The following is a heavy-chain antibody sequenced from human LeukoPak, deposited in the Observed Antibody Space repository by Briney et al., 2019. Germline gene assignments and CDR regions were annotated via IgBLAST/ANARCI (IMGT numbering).Heavy chain of an antibody. D-gene: IGHD5-18*01. J-gene: IGHJ3*02. Sequence: PGGSLRLSCAASGFPFSSYAMFWVRRAPGKGLEWVSAVSGSGGTTYHADSVKGRFTISRDNSKNTLYLQMTGLRAADTAIYYCAKPGFNYGDAFDIWGQGTMVIVSS. CDR1: GFPFSSYA. CDR3: AKPGFNYGDAFDI. V-gene: IGHV3-23*01. CDR2: VSGSGGTT.